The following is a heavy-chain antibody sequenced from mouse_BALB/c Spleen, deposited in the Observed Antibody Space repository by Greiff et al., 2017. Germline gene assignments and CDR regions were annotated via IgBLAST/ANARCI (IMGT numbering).Heavy chain of an antibody. CDR3: ARGEDYGNFPFDY. CDR1: GFTFSSYT. D-gene: IGHD2-1*01. J-gene: IGHJ2*01. V-gene: IGHV5-6-5*01. Sequence: EVQGVESGGGLVKPGGSLKLSCAASGFTFSSYTMSWVRQTPEKRLEWVASISSGGSTYYPDSVKGRFTISRDDARNILYLQMSSLRSEDTAMYYCARGEDYGNFPFDYWGQGTTLTVSS. CDR2: ISSGGST.